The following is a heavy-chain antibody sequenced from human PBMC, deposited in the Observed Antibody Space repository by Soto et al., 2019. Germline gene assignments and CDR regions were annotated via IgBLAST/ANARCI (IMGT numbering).Heavy chain of an antibody. CDR2: ISAYNGNT. D-gene: IGHD3-22*01. Sequence: ASVKVSCKASGYTFTSYGISWVRQAPGQGLEWMGWISAYNGNTNYAQKLQGRVTMTTDTSTSTAYMELRSLRSDDTAVYYCARDSGYYDSSGYRPFDYWGRGTLVTVSS. V-gene: IGHV1-18*01. J-gene: IGHJ4*02. CDR3: ARDSGYYDSSGYRPFDY. CDR1: GYTFTSYG.